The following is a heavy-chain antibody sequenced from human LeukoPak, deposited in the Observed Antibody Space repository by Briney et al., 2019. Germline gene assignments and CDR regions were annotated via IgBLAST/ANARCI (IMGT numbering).Heavy chain of an antibody. CDR1: GYSFTGYY. V-gene: IGHV1-2*02. CDR2: INPNSGGT. Sequence: GASVKVSCKAFGYSFTGYYIHWVRQAPGQGLEWMGWINPNSGGTNYAQKFQGRVTMTRDTSISTAYMELSSLRSEDTAVYYCVSLNPFEYSSGWYPPPDYWGQGTLVTVSS. J-gene: IGHJ4*02. D-gene: IGHD6-19*01. CDR3: VSLNPFEYSSGWYPPPDY.